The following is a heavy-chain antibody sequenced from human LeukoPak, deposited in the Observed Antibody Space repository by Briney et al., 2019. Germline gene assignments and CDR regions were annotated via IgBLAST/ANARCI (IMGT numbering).Heavy chain of an antibody. V-gene: IGHV3-15*01. J-gene: IGHJ6*02. CDR2: IKSKTDGGTT. Sequence: GGSLRLSCAASGFTFSNAWMSWVRRAPGKGLEWVGRIKSKTDGGTTDYAAPVKGRFTISRDDSKNTLYLQMNSLKTEDTAVYYCTTYSSSPRGYYYGMDVWGQGTTVTVSS. D-gene: IGHD6-6*01. CDR3: TTYSSSPRGYYYGMDV. CDR1: GFTFSNAW.